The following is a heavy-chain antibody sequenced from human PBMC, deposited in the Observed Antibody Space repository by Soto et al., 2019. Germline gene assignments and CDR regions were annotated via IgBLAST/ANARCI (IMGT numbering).Heavy chain of an antibody. CDR2: INPTGSTT. CDR1: GYSFTSNY. CDR3: ARDNSAADLGWWFDT. J-gene: IGHJ5*02. D-gene: IGHD6-13*01. Sequence: QVLLVQSGAEVKKPGASVKISCKASGYSFTSNYMHWVRQAPGQGLEWMGLINPTGSTTIYAQKFQGRVTMTRDTSTSTDYMEMNRRTSEDTAMYYCARDNSAADLGWWFDTWGQGTLLTVSS. V-gene: IGHV1-46*01.